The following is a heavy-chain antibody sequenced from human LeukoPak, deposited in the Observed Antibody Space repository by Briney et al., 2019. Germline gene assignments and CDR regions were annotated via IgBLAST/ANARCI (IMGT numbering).Heavy chain of an antibody. CDR3: ARCAAMDDDYFDY. J-gene: IGHJ4*02. CDR1: GCSIRNYH. V-gene: IGHV4-59*01. CDR2: IHYSERT. Sequence: PSETLSLTCTVPGCSIRNYHWSWIRQPQGKGLEGIGNIHYSERTIHNPSLKSRLTISVDTSKNQFSLRLSSVTAADTAVYYCARCAAMDDDYFDYWGQGTLVTVSS. D-gene: IGHD5-18*01.